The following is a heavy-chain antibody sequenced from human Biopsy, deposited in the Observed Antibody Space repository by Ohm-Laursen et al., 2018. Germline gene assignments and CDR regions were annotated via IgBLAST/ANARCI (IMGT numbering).Heavy chain of an antibody. CDR2: IYYSGST. CDR1: GGSISSDY. Sequence: PGTLSLTWTVSGGSISSDYWSWIRQTPGKGLEWIGYIYYSGSTNYNPSLKSRVTISVDTSKNQFSLRLNSVTAADTAVYYCARATNSTGWPYYYFYGMGVWCQGTTVTVSS. D-gene: IGHD2/OR15-2a*01. V-gene: IGHV4-59*01. J-gene: IGHJ6*02. CDR3: ARATNSTGWPYYYFYGMGV.